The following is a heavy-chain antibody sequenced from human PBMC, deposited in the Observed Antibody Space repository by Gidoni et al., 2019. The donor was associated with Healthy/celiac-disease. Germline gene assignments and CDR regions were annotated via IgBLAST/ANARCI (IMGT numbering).Heavy chain of an antibody. CDR2: INHSGST. CDR1: GGSFSGYY. J-gene: IGHJ4*02. D-gene: IGHD3-10*01. CDR3: ASGYYGSGSYGAAY. Sequence: QVQLQQWGAGLLKPSETLSLTCAVAGGSFSGYYWSWIRQPPGKGLEWIGEINHSGSTNYNPSLKSRVTISVDTSKNQFSLKLSSVTAADTAVYYCASGYYGSGSYGAAYWGQGTLVTVSS. V-gene: IGHV4-34*01.